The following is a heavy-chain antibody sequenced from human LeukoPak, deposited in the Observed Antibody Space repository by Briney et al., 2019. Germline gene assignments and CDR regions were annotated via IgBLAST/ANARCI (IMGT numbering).Heavy chain of an antibody. V-gene: IGHV1-18*01. CDR3: ARGLGSGTHYYYYYMDV. D-gene: IGHD1-7*01. CDR2: VSGYNGNT. J-gene: IGHJ6*03. CDR1: GYTFPNYG. Sequence: ASVKVSCKASGYTFPNYGVSWVRQAPGQGLEWMGCVSGYNGNTNFAKNVQGRVTMTTDTSTSTAYMELRSLISDDTAVYYCARGLGSGTHYYYYYMDVWGKGTTVTVSS.